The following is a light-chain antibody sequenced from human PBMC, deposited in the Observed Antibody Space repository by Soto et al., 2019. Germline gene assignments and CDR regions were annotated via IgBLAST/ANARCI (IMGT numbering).Light chain of an antibody. V-gene: IGLV2-14*03. CDR3: SSYTSSSTLEI. J-gene: IGLJ2*01. CDR2: DVS. CDR1: SSDVVGYDY. Sequence: QSALTQPASVSGSPGQSSTISCTGTSSDVVGYDYFSGYQQHSGKAPKLMIYDVSNRTSGVSNRFSGSKSGNTASLTISGLQAEDEADYYCSSYTSSSTLEIFGGGTKVTVL.